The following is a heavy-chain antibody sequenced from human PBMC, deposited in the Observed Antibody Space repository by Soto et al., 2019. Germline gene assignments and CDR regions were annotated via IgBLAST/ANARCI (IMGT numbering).Heavy chain of an antibody. CDR1: GFIFSKAW. CDR2: IKSKTEGGTT. J-gene: IGHJ4*02. CDR3: TTVPD. V-gene: IGHV3-15*07. Sequence: EVQLVESGGGLVKPGGSLRISCAASGFIFSKAWMNWVRQAPGKGLEWVGRIKSKTEGGTTDYAAPVRGRFTISRDDSTNTVYLQMNSLTTDDTAVYYCTTVPDWGQGTLVTVSA.